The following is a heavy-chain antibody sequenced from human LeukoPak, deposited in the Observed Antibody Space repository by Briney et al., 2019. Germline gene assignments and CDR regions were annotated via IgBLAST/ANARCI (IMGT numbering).Heavy chain of an antibody. V-gene: IGHV4-34*01. J-gene: IGHJ4*02. CDR1: GGSFSVYY. CDR3: ARGGGVSSGLRGIYMDY. CDR2: INHSGST. Sequence: SETLSLTCAVYGGSFSVYYWSWIRQPPGKGLEWIGEINHSGSTNYNPSLKSRVSIPVDTSKNQFSLKLSSLTAADTAVYYCARGGGVSSGLRGIYMDYWGQGTLVTVSS. D-gene: IGHD3-22*01.